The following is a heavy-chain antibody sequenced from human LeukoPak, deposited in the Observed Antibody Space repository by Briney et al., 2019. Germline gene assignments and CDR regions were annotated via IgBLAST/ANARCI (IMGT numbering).Heavy chain of an antibody. CDR1: VGSISSYY. CDR2: IYYSGNT. V-gene: IGHV4-59*01. Sequence: SETLSLTCTVSVGSISSYYWNWIRQPPGKGLEWIGYIYYSGNTNYNPSLKSRVTMSVDTSKNQFSLKLSSVTAADTAVYYCATYYYDGTGYYYRGFHIWGQGTMVTVSS. D-gene: IGHD3-22*01. J-gene: IGHJ3*02. CDR3: ATYYYDGTGYYYRGFHI.